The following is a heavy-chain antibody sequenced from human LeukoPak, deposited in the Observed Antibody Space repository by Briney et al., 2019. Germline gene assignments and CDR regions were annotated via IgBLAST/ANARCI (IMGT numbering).Heavy chain of an antibody. CDR1: VFTFSVYL. CDR3: TGGALDY. J-gene: IGHJ4*02. CDR2: INQDGREQ. Sequence: GGSLRLSCAASVFTFSVYLMSCVRQAPGQGLEWVSKINQDGREQHFVDSVKGQFNISRDNAKNSLFLQMDSLRAEDTAVYYCTGGALDYWGQGALVTVSS. V-gene: IGHV3-7*04.